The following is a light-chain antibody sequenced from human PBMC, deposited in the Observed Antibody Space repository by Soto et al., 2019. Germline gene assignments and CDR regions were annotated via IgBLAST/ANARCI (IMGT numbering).Light chain of an antibody. Sequence: EIVLTQSPDTLSLSPGERATLSCLASQSVSSYLAWYQQKPGQAPRLLIYDASNRATGIPDRFSGSGSGTDFTLTISSLEPEDFAVYYCQQRSNWPLTFGGGTKVDIK. V-gene: IGKV3-11*01. CDR2: DAS. J-gene: IGKJ4*01. CDR1: QSVSSY. CDR3: QQRSNWPLT.